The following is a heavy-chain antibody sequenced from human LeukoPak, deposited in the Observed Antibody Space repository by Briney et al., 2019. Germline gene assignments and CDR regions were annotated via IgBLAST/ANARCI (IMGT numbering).Heavy chain of an antibody. Sequence: SETLSLTCIVSGGSISSYYWSWIRQPPGKGLEWIGYIYYTGSTNYNSSLTSRVNISVDTSKNQFSLNLTSVTAADTAVYYCARWGSIAVARFDYWGQGTLVTVSS. CDR1: GGSISSYY. CDR2: IYYTGST. V-gene: IGHV4-59*01. CDR3: ARWGSIAVARFDY. J-gene: IGHJ4*02. D-gene: IGHD6-6*01.